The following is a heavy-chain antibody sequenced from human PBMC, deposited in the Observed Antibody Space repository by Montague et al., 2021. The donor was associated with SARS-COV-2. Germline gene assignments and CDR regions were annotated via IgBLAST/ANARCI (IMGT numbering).Heavy chain of an antibody. D-gene: IGHD3-3*01. CDR3: ARGGSYYDFWSGYYNYYHGMDV. Sequence: SLRLSCAASGFTFSSYEMNWVRQAPGKGLEWVSYISSSGSTIYYADSVKGRFTISRDNAKNSLYLQMNSLRAEDTGVYYCARGGSYYDFWSGYYNYYHGMDVWGQGTTVTVSS. CDR2: ISSSGSTI. J-gene: IGHJ6*02. CDR1: GFTFSSYE. V-gene: IGHV3-48*03.